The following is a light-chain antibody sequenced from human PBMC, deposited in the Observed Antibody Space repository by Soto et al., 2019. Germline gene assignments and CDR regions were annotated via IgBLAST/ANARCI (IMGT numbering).Light chain of an antibody. J-gene: IGKJ3*01. CDR3: QQLQRTPFT. V-gene: IGKV1-9*01. CDR2: GAS. Sequence: QLTQSPSSLSASVGDRVTITCRASQDVSRYLAWYQQKAGKAPKLLIYGASTLQSGVPSRFSGFGSGTEFTLTISSLQPEDCATYHCQQLQRTPFTFGPGTTVDV. CDR1: QDVSRY.